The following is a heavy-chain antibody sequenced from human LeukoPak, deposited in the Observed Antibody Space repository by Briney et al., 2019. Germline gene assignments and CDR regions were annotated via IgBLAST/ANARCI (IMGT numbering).Heavy chain of an antibody. J-gene: IGHJ4*02. CDR2: IYYSGST. D-gene: IGHD3-10*01. CDR3: ARPAPRYYYGSGSYYFDY. Sequence: PSETLSLTCTVSGGSISSSSYYWGWIRQPPGKGLEWIGSIYYSGSTYYNPSLKSRVTISVDTSKNQFSLKLSSVTAADTAVYYCARPAPRYYYGSGSYYFDYWGQETLVTVSS. CDR1: GGSISSSSYY. V-gene: IGHV4-39*01.